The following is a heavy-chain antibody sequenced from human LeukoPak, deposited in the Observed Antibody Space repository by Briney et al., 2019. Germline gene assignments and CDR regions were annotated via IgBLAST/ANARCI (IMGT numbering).Heavy chain of an antibody. V-gene: IGHV1-18*01. Sequence: ASVKVSCKSSGYTFTSYGISWVRQAPGQGLEWVGWISAYNGNTNYAQKLQGRVTMTTDTSTSTAYMELRSLRSDDTAVYYCARVGIAARLMNYYYYGMDVWGQGTTVTVSS. D-gene: IGHD6-6*01. CDR3: ARVGIAARLMNYYYYGMDV. CDR2: ISAYNGNT. CDR1: GYTFTSYG. J-gene: IGHJ6*02.